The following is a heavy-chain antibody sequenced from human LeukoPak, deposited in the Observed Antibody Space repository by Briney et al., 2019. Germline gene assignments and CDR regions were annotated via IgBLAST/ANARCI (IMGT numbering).Heavy chain of an antibody. Sequence: ASVKVSCKASGYTFTSYGISWVRQAPGQGLEWMGWISAYNGNTNYAQKLQGRVTMTTDTSTSTAHMELRSLRSDDTAVYYCARDRHDSDFDYWGQGTLVTVSS. CDR1: GYTFTSYG. CDR2: ISAYNGNT. D-gene: IGHD3-3*01. J-gene: IGHJ4*02. CDR3: ARDRHDSDFDY. V-gene: IGHV1-18*01.